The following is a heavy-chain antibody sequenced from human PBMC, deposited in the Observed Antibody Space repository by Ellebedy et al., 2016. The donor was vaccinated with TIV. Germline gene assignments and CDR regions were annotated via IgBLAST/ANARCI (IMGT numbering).Heavy chain of an antibody. CDR1: GYSFTSYW. V-gene: IGHV5-51*01. Sequence: GESLKISXKGSGYSFTSYWIGWVRQMPGKGLEWMGIIYPGDSDTRYSPSFQGQVTISADKSISTAYLQWSSLKASDTAMYYCARRSSSWSPHDAFDIWGQGTMVTVSS. J-gene: IGHJ3*02. D-gene: IGHD6-13*01. CDR3: ARRSSSWSPHDAFDI. CDR2: IYPGDSDT.